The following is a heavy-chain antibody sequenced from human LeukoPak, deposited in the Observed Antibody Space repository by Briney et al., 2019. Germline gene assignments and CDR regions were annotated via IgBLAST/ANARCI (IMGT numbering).Heavy chain of an antibody. Sequence: GGSLRLSCAASGFTFSSYAMSWVRQAPGKGLEWVSAISGSGGSTYYADSVKGRFTISRDNAKNSLYLQMNSLRAEDTAVYYCARDEGYNWNDVNAFDIWGQGTMVTVSS. CDR2: ISGSGGST. CDR3: ARDEGYNWNDVNAFDI. CDR1: GFTFSSYA. J-gene: IGHJ3*02. D-gene: IGHD1-1*01. V-gene: IGHV3-23*01.